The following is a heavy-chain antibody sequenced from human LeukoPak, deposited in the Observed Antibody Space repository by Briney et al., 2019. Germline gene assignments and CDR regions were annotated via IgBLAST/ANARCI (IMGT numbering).Heavy chain of an antibody. CDR3: ARAQLEYSSPFDY. CDR1: GGTFSSYA. D-gene: IGHD6-6*01. J-gene: IGHJ4*02. V-gene: IGHV1-69*05. CDR2: IIPIFGSA. Sequence: ASLKVSCQPSGGTFSSYAISWVRQAPGQGLEWMGGIIPIFGSANYAQKFQGRDTITTDESTSTAYMELSSLRSEDTAVYYCARAQLEYSSPFDYWGQGTLVTVSS.